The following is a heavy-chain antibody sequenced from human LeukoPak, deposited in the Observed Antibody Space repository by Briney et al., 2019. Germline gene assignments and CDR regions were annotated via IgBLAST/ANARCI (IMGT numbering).Heavy chain of an antibody. V-gene: IGHV4-59*01. CDR3: ARDWVSSSIGYGMDV. Sequence: SEALSLTCTVSGGSTSSYYWSWIRQPPGKGLEWIGYIYYSGSTNYNPSLKSRVTISVDTSKNQFSLKLSSVTAADTAVYYCARDWVSSSIGYGMDVWGKGTTVTVSS. CDR2: IYYSGST. J-gene: IGHJ6*04. D-gene: IGHD6-6*01. CDR1: GGSTSSYY.